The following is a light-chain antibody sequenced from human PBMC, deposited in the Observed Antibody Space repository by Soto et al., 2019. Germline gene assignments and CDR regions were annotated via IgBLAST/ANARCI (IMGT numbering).Light chain of an antibody. CDR2: DVA. V-gene: IGLV2-14*03. CDR3: MSFTSSNTYV. Sequence: QSALTQPASVSGSPGQSITISCTGTSSDVGAYNFVSWYQHYPDKAPKVVIYDVANRPSGVSYRFSASKSGNTASLTISGLQAEDEADYYCMSFTSSNTYVFGNGTKVTVL. J-gene: IGLJ1*01. CDR1: SSDVGAYNF.